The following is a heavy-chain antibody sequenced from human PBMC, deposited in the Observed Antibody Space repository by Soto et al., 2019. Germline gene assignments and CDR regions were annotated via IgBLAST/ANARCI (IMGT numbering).Heavy chain of an antibody. CDR3: ARVPRYCSGGSCYLRWFDP. D-gene: IGHD2-15*01. Sequence: GGSLRLSCAASGFTFSDYYMSWIRQAPGKGLEWVSYISSSGSTIYYADSVKGRFTISRDNAKNSLYLQMNSLRAEDTAVYYCARVPRYCSGGSCYLRWFDPWGQGTLVTVSS. CDR1: GFTFSDYY. CDR2: ISSSGSTI. J-gene: IGHJ5*02. V-gene: IGHV3-11*01.